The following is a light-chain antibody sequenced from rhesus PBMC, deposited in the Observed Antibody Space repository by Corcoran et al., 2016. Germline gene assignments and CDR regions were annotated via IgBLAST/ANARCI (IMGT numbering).Light chain of an antibody. Sequence: ETVITQSPATLSLSPGERATLSCRASQTASRSLVWYLQNPGQAPKLLIYGSSNRATGIPDRFSGSGSETEFTLTISSLEPEDGGLYYCQQDFSWPPAFGRGTKVEIK. CDR2: GSS. V-gene: IGKV3-42*01. J-gene: IGKJ1*01. CDR3: QQDFSWPPA. CDR1: QTASRS.